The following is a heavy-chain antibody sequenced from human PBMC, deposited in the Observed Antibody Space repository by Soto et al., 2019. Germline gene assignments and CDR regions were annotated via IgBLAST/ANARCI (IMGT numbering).Heavy chain of an antibody. D-gene: IGHD2-2*01. CDR3: ERLGRCSSTSCYRDAFNI. CDR2: IYYSGST. J-gene: IGHJ3*02. Sequence: PSETLSLTCTVSGGSISSYYWRWIRQPPGQGLAWIGYIYYSGSTNYNPSIKSRVTISVDTSKNQFSLKLSSVTAADTAVYYCERLGRCSSTSCYRDAFNIWGQGTMVTVSS. V-gene: IGHV4-59*01. CDR1: GGSISSYY.